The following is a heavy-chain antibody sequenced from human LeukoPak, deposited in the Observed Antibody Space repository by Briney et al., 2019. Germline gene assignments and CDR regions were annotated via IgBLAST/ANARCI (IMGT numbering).Heavy chain of an antibody. CDR3: AKDGPDYSNYFDY. Sequence: TGGSLRLPCAASGFTFSSYAMSWVRQAPGKGLEWVSAISGSGGSTYYADSVKGRFTISRDNSKNTLYLQMNSLRAEDTAVYYCAKDGPDYSNYFDYWGQGTLVTVSS. J-gene: IGHJ4*02. CDR1: GFTFSSYA. CDR2: ISGSGGST. V-gene: IGHV3-23*01. D-gene: IGHD4-11*01.